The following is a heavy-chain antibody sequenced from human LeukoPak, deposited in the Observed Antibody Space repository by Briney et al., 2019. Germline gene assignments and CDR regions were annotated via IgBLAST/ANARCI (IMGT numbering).Heavy chain of an antibody. V-gene: IGHV1-2*06. D-gene: IGHD3-22*01. CDR2: INPNSGGT. J-gene: IGHJ1*01. Sequence: GASVKVSCKASGYTFTGYYMHWVRQAPGQGLEWMGRINPNSGGTNYAQKFQGRVTMTRDTSISTAYMELRSLRSDDTAVYYCARDYYDSSGYFYFQHWGQGTLVTVSS. CDR1: GYTFTGYY. CDR3: ARDYYDSSGYFYFQH.